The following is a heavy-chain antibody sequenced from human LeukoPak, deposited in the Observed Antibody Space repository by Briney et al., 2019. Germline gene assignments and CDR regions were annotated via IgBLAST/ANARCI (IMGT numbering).Heavy chain of an antibody. J-gene: IGHJ4*02. D-gene: IGHD3-16*01. CDR1: GFTFSSSG. CDR3: ARVGGPSPSLGGNNYAYFDY. Sequence: ASVKVSCKASGFTFSSSGVQWVRQARGQRLEWIGWLVVGRGNTNYAQNFQERVTITRDMSTSTAYMELSSLRSEDTAMYYCARVGGPSPSLGGNNYAYFDYWGQGTLVTVSS. V-gene: IGHV1-58*01. CDR2: LVVGRGNT.